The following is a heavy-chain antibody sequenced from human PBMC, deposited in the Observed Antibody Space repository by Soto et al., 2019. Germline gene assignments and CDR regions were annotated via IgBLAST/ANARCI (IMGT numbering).Heavy chain of an antibody. CDR2: LSFDGSRK. CDR3: ARDGTQGY. V-gene: IGHV3-30*03. Sequence: GGSLRLSCAVSGFMFNNYGMHWVRQAPGKGLEWVAFLSFDGSRKYYGDSVKGRFTISGDKSKNTLHLQMNSLRAEDTAVYYCARDGTQGYWGQGTQVTVSS. CDR1: GFMFNNYG. D-gene: IGHD1-26*01. J-gene: IGHJ4*02.